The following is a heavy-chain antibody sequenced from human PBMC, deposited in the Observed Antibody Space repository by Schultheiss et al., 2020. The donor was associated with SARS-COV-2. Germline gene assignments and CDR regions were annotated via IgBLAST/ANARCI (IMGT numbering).Heavy chain of an antibody. CDR1: GFTFSSYW. V-gene: IGHV3-74*01. J-gene: IGHJ6*02. CDR3: AKSVPAAIYYYYGMDV. Sequence: GGSLRLSCAASGFTFSSYWMHWVRQAPGKGLVWVSRINSDGSSTSYADSVKGRFTISRDNAKNTLYLQMNSLRAEDTAVYYCAKSVPAAIYYYYGMDVWGQGTTVTVSS. D-gene: IGHD2-2*02. CDR2: INSDGSST.